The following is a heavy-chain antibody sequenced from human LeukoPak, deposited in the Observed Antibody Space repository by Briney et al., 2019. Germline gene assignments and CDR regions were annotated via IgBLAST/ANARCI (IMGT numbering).Heavy chain of an antibody. J-gene: IGHJ6*03. Sequence: ASVKVSCKASGYTFKSYDINWVRQATGQGLEWMGWMNPNSGNTGYAQKFQGRVTMTKNNSISTAYMELSSLRSEDTAIYYCARALSWTTEFYYYMDVWGKGTTVTVSS. CDR1: GYTFKSYD. CDR3: ARALSWTTEFYYYMDV. D-gene: IGHD3/OR15-3a*01. CDR2: MNPNSGNT. V-gene: IGHV1-8*01.